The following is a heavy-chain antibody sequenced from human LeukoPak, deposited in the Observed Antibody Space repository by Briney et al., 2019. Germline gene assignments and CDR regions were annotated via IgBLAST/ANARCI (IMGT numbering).Heavy chain of an antibody. CDR3: AKDLYGDYDFDC. D-gene: IGHD4-17*01. Sequence: GGSLRLSCAASGFTFNNYAMNWVRQAPGKGLEWVSVITSSGGTYYADSVKGRFTISRDNSKNTLYLQMNSLRAEDTAIYYCAKDLYGDYDFDCWGRGTLVTVSS. CDR2: ITSSGGT. CDR1: GFTFNNYA. J-gene: IGHJ4*02. V-gene: IGHV3-23*01.